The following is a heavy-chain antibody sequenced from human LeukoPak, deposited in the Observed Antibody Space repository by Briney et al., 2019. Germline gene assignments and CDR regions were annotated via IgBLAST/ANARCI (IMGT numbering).Heavy chain of an antibody. Sequence: EASVKVSCKASGGTFSSYAINWVRQATGQGLEWMGWMNPNSGNTGYAQKFQGRVTITRNTSISTAYMELSSLRSEDTAVYYCARGLGTYSSSSDYYYYYYMDVWGKGTTVTVSS. CDR1: GGTFSSYA. D-gene: IGHD6-6*01. V-gene: IGHV1-8*03. CDR2: MNPNSGNT. CDR3: ARGLGTYSSSSDYYYYYYMDV. J-gene: IGHJ6*03.